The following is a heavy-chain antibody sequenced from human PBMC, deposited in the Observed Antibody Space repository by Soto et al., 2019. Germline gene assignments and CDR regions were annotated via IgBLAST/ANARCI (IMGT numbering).Heavy chain of an antibody. V-gene: IGHV1-8*01. CDR3: ARVPASLDP. CDR1: GYSFTSYD. Sequence: ASVNVSCKASGYSFTSYDINWVRQAAGQGLEWMGWLNTNSGRTGYAQKFQGRVTMTMDTSSSTAYMELNSLRSDDTAVYYCARVPASLDPWGQGTLVTVS. J-gene: IGHJ5*02. CDR2: LNTNSGRT.